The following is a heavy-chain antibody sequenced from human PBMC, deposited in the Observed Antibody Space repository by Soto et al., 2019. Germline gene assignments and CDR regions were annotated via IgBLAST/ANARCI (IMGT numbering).Heavy chain of an antibody. CDR2: ISYDGSNK. CDR1: GFTFSSYA. V-gene: IGHV3-30-3*01. J-gene: IGHJ6*02. D-gene: IGHD5-18*01. Sequence: QVQLVESGGGVVQPGRSLRLSCAASGFTFSSYAMHWVRQAPGKGLEWVAVISYDGSNKYYADSVKGRFTISRDNSRNTLYLQMNSLRAEDTAVYYCARDGPNTAMVKKLHYYYYGMDVWGQGTTVTVSS. CDR3: ARDGPNTAMVKKLHYYYYGMDV.